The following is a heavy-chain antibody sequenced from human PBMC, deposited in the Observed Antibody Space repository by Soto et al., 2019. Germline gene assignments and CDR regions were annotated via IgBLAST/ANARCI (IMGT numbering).Heavy chain of an antibody. CDR3: ARVEAAAGKIDY. CDR2: IYHSGST. Sequence: QVQLQESGPGLVKPSGTLSLTCAVSGGSISSSNWWSWVRQPPGKGLEWNGEIYHSGSTNYNPSLSSRVTISLDKSKNQFYLKLSSVTAADTAVYYCARVEAAAGKIDYWGQGTLVTVSS. D-gene: IGHD6-13*01. CDR1: GGSISSSNW. J-gene: IGHJ4*02. V-gene: IGHV4-4*02.